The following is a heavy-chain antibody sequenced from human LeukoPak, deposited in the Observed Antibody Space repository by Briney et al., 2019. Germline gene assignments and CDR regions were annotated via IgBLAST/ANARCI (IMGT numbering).Heavy chain of an antibody. D-gene: IGHD7-27*01. CDR1: GFTSSNAW. CDR2: ISSDGSTT. CDR3: NVRWGPNSDY. Sequence: GGSLRLSCAASGFTSSNAWMHWVRQTPGKGLVWVSRISSDGSTTHYADSVKGRFTISRDNAKNTLFLHMNSLRAEDTAVYYCNVRWGPNSDYWGQGTLVTVSS. V-gene: IGHV3-74*01. J-gene: IGHJ4*02.